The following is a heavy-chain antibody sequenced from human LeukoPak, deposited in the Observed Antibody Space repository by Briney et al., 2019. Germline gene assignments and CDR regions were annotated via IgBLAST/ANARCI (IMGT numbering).Heavy chain of an antibody. D-gene: IGHD3-3*01. CDR3: ARAVPTYYDFWSGSPPFDY. CDR1: GGTFSSYA. J-gene: IGHJ4*02. V-gene: IGHV1-69*05. Sequence: GASVKVSCKASGGTFSSYAISWVRQAPGQGLEWMGGIIPIFGTASYAQKFQGRVTMTRDTSTSTVYMELSSLRSEDTAVYYCARAVPTYYDFWSGSPPFDYWGQGTLVTVSS. CDR2: IIPIFGTA.